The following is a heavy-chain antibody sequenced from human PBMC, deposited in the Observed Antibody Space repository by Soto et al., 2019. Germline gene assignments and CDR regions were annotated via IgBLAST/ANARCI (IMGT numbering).Heavy chain of an antibody. D-gene: IGHD6-13*01. CDR1: GYTFTGYY. V-gene: IGHV1-2*04. CDR2: INPNSGGT. CDR3: ARESYFLVPAAAGTIEEGPPFDY. J-gene: IGHJ4*02. Sequence: ASVKVSCKASGYTFTGYYMHWVRQAPGQGLEWMGWINPNSGGTNYAQKFQGWVTMTRDTSISTAYMELSRLRSDDTAVYYCARESYFLVPAAAGTIEEGPPFDYWGQGTLVTVSS.